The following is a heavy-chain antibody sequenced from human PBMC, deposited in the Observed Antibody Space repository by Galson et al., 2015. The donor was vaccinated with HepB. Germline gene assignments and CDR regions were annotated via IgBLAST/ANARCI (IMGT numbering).Heavy chain of an antibody. CDR3: ARDRYYYDSSGYYRMDY. D-gene: IGHD3-22*01. J-gene: IGHJ4*02. CDR1: GFTFSSYG. V-gene: IGHV3-33*08. Sequence: SLRLSCAASGFTFSSYGMHWVRQAPGKGLEWVAVIWYDGSNKYYADSVKGRFTISRDNSKNTLYLQMNSLRAEDTAVYYCARDRYYYDSSGYYRMDYWGQGTLVTVSS. CDR2: IWYDGSNK.